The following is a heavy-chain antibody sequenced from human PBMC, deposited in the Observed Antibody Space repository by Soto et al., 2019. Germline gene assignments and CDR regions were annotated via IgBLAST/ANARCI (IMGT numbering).Heavy chain of an antibody. CDR3: ARAIGWFGELLGGYYFDY. D-gene: IGHD3-10*01. J-gene: IGHJ4*02. CDR1: GGSISSGGYS. CDR2: IYHSGST. V-gene: IGHV4-30-2*01. Sequence: QLQLQESGSGLVKPSQTLSLTCAVSGGSISSGGYSWSWIRQPPGKGLEWIGYIYHSGSTYYNPSLKSRVTISVDRSKNQFSLKLSSVTAADTAVYYCARAIGWFGELLGGYYFDYWGKGTLVTVSS.